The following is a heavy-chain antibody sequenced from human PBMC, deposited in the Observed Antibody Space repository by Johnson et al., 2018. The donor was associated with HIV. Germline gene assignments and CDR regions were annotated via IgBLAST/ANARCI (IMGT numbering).Heavy chain of an antibody. V-gene: IGHV3-66*01. CDR2: IYSGGST. J-gene: IGHJ3*02. D-gene: IGHD3-10*01. Sequence: EVQLVESGGGLAKPAWSPRLSCAASQFTFSSNYMSWVRQAPGKGLEWVSVIYSGGSTFYADSVKGRFTISRDNSKNTLYLQMNSLRTEDTAVYYCARGLLWFGELLEAFDIWGQGTMVTVSS. CDR1: QFTFSSNY. CDR3: ARGLLWFGELLEAFDI.